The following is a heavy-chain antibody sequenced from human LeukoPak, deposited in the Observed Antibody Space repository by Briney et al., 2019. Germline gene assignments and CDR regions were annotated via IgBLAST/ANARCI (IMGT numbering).Heavy chain of an antibody. Sequence: GASVKVSCKASGYTFTGYYMHWVRQAPGQGLEWMGWINPNSGSTNYAQKFQGRVTMTRDTSISTAYMELSRLRSDDTAVYYCARVSYTYYYDSSGYYNYFDYWGQGTLVTVSS. J-gene: IGHJ4*02. V-gene: IGHV1-2*02. CDR3: ARVSYTYYYDSSGYYNYFDY. CDR1: GYTFTGYY. CDR2: INPNSGST. D-gene: IGHD3-22*01.